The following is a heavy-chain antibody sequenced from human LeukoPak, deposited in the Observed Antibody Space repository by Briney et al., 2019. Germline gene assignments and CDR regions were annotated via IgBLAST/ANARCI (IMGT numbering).Heavy chain of an antibody. J-gene: IGHJ4*02. CDR1: RLTFSNYA. CDR3: AKDRAPITVFGVAPTASFDY. Sequence: GGSLRLSCAASRLTFSNYAMSWVRQAPGKGLQWVSAISVGGDTYYADSVKGRFTISRDSSNSTLYLQMNSLRAEDTAIYYCAKDRAPITVFGVAPTASFDYWGQGTLITVSS. D-gene: IGHD3-3*01. V-gene: IGHV3-23*01. CDR2: ISVGGDT.